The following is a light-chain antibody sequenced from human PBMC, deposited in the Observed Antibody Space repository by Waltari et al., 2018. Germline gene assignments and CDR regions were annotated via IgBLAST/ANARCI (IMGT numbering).Light chain of an antibody. J-gene: IGKJ1*01. CDR1: QTIRTH. CDR2: GAF. V-gene: IGKV1-39*01. CDR3: QQSYSSPPWT. Sequence: DIQMTQSPSSLSASVGDRVTITCRASQTIRTHLNWYQQKQGKAPKLLIYGAFSLQSGVPSRFSGSGSGTDFTLTITSLQPEDFATYYCQQSYSSPPWTFGQGTEVEIK.